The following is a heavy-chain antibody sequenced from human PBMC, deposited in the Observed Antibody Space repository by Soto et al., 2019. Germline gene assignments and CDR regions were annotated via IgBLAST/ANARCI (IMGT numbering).Heavy chain of an antibody. CDR3: ASSYGSGYRAVDY. Sequence: QVQLVQSGAEVKKPGSSVRVSCKASGDTFTFYSINWVRQAPGLGLEWMGRINPILSMSNYAQRFQGRVTMTADKSTSTAYMELSSLRSEDTAMYYCASSYGSGYRAVDYWGQGDLVTVSS. CDR1: GDTFTFYS. V-gene: IGHV1-69*02. J-gene: IGHJ4*02. CDR2: INPILSMS. D-gene: IGHD3-10*01.